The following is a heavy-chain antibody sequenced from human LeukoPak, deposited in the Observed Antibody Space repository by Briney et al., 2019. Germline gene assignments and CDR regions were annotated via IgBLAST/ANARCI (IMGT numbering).Heavy chain of an antibody. CDR2: INHSGST. CDR1: GGSISSGDYY. CDR3: ARGLKGGLTIFGVVREYYFDY. D-gene: IGHD3-3*01. Sequence: SETLSLTCTVSGGSISSGDYYWSWIRQPPGKGLEWIGEINHSGSTNYNPSLKSRVTISVDTSKNQFSLKLSSVAAADTAVYHCARGLKGGLTIFGVVREYYFDYWGQGTLVTVSS. J-gene: IGHJ4*02. V-gene: IGHV4-39*07.